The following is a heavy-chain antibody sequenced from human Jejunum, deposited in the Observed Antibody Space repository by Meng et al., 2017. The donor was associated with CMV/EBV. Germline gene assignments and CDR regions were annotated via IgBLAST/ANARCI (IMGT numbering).Heavy chain of an antibody. CDR1: EYTFSDFY. V-gene: IGHV1-2*02. CDR2: INPYTGDT. D-gene: IGHD3-16*01. CDR3: AKDGGSYLDYYFDY. J-gene: IGHJ4*02. Sequence: SEYTFSDFYVQWVRQAPGHGLEWMGYINPYTGDTNYAQEFQGRVTMTRDTSTNTAYMGLTRLRSDDTALYYCAKDGGSYLDYYFDYWGQGTLVTVSS.